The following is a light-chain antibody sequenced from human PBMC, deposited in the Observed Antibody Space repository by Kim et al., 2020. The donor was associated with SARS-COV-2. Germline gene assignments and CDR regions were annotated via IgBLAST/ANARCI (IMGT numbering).Light chain of an antibody. CDR3: QSADSSGTVV. CDR1: AVPKQY. Sequence: VYPGQTARITCSGEAVPKQYAYWYKQKPGQAPVLVIYKDSERPSGIPERFSGSSSGTTVTLTISGVQAEDEADYYCQSADSSGTVVFGGGTQLTVL. V-gene: IGLV3-25*03. CDR2: KDS. J-gene: IGLJ2*01.